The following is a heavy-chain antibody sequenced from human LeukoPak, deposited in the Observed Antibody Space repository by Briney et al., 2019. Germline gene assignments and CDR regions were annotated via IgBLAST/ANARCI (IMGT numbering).Heavy chain of an antibody. V-gene: IGHV4-38-2*01. J-gene: IGHJ3*02. CDR3: ARLPGCSGADCFRAFDI. CDR2: IDYSGST. Sequence: XIDYSGSTYYNPSLKSRATISIDTSKNQFSLKLSSVTAADTAVYYCARLPGCSGADCFRAFDIWGQGTMVTVSS. D-gene: IGHD2-21*02.